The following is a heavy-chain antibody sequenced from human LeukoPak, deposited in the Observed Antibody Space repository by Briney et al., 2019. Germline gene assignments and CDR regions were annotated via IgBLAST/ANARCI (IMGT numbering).Heavy chain of an antibody. CDR3: AGGSYLMEKSHGGFYY. V-gene: IGHV4-59*01. Sequence: SETLSLTCTVSGGSISSYYWSWIRQPPGKGLEWIGYIYYSGSTNYNPSLKSRVTISVDTSKNQFSLKLSSVTAADTAVYYCAGGSYLMEKSHGGFYYWGQGTLVTVSS. CDR1: GGSISSYY. CDR2: IYYSGST. J-gene: IGHJ4*02. D-gene: IGHD1-26*01.